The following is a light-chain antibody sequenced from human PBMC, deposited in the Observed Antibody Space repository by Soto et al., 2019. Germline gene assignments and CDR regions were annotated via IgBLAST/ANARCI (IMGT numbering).Light chain of an antibody. J-gene: IGLJ2*01. CDR3: AAWDDSLNGQEV. CDR2: FNN. Sequence: QSVLTQPPSASGTPGLRVTISCSGSSSNIGSNTVNWYKQLPGTAPKLLIYFNNQRPSGVPDRFSGSKSGTSASRAISGLQSEDEADYYCAAWDDSLNGQEVFGGGTKLTVL. CDR1: SSNIGSNT. V-gene: IGLV1-44*01.